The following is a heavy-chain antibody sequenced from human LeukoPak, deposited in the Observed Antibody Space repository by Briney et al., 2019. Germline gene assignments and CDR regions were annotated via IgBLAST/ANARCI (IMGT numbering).Heavy chain of an antibody. J-gene: IGHJ4*02. V-gene: IGHV1-69*02. Sequence: ASVKVSCKASGGTFSSYTISWVRQAPGKGLEWMGRIIPILGIANYAQNFQGRVTITADKSTSTAYMELSSLRSEDTAVYYCARGPSLGYFDYWGQGTLVTVSS. CDR3: ARGPSLGYFDY. CDR1: GGTFSSYT. CDR2: IIPILGIA.